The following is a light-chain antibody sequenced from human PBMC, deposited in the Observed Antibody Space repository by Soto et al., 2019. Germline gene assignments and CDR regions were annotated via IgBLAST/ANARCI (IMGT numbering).Light chain of an antibody. V-gene: IGKV1-39*01. CDR3: QQSYSSIT. Sequence: DIQMTQSPSTLSASVGDRVSINCRASQSISAWLAWYQQKPGKAPKLLIYAASSLQRGVPPTFSGGGSGTDFTLTISSLQPEDFATYYCQQSYSSITFGQGTRLENK. CDR2: AAS. CDR1: QSISAW. J-gene: IGKJ5*01.